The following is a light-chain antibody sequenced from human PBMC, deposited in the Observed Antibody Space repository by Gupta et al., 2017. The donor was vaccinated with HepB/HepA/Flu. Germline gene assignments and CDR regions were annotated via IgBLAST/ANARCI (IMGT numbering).Light chain of an antibody. Sequence: DIVMTQSPDSLAVSLGERATINCKSSQSVLYSSNNKNYLAWYQQKPGQPPKLLIYWASTRESGVPDRFSGSGSGTXFTLTIXSLQAEDVAVYYCQQDHSTPFTFGXGTKLEIK. J-gene: IGKJ4*01. CDR1: QSVLYSSNNKNY. V-gene: IGKV4-1*01. CDR2: WAS. CDR3: QQDHSTPFT.